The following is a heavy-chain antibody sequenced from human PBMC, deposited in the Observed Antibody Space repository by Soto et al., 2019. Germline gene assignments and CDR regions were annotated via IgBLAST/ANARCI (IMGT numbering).Heavy chain of an antibody. CDR1: GFSLSTSGVG. CDR3: ANSLLYCSGGSCYLPVWWWFDP. D-gene: IGHD2-15*01. V-gene: IGHV2-5*01. Sequence: QITLKESGPTLVKPTQTLTLTCTFSGFSLSTSGVGVGWIRQPPGKALEWLALIYWNDDKRYSPSLKSRLTITKETSKNQVVLTMTNMDPVDTATYYCANSLLYCSGGSCYLPVWWWFDPWGQGTLVTVSS. CDR2: IYWNDDK. J-gene: IGHJ5*02.